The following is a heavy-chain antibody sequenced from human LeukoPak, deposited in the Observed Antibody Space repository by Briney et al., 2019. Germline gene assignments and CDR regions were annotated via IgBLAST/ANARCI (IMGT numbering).Heavy chain of an antibody. CDR2: ISGSGGST. Sequence: GGSLRLSCAASGFTFSSYAMSWVRQAPGKGLEWVSAISGSGGSTYYADSVKGRFTISRDNSKNTLYLQMNSLRAEDTAVYYCAKDPGGCSSTSCYDYWGQGTLVTVSS. CDR3: AKDPGGCSSTSCYDY. J-gene: IGHJ4*02. V-gene: IGHV3-23*01. CDR1: GFTFSSYA. D-gene: IGHD2-2*01.